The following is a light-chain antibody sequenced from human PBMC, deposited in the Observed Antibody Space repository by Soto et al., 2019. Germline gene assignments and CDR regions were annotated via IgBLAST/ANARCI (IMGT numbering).Light chain of an antibody. CDR3: QQSYSAPRT. V-gene: IGKV1-39*01. J-gene: IGKJ1*01. CDR2: AAS. Sequence: QMKLSTSSLSAAVEDRGTISCRASQSISSYLNWYQQKPGKAPKLLIYAASSLQSGVPSRFSGSGSGTDFTLTINSLQPEDFATYYSQQSYSAPRTFGQGTMVDI. CDR1: QSISSY.